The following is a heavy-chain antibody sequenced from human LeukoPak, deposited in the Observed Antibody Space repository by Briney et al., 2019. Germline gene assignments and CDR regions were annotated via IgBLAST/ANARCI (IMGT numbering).Heavy chain of an antibody. CDR3: AREATTLPSPLGY. J-gene: IGHJ4*02. D-gene: IGHD4-17*01. CDR1: GYTFTGYY. V-gene: IGHV1-2*06. Sequence: GASVKVSCRASGYTFTGYYMHWVRQAPGQGLEWMGRINPNSGDTNYAQKFQGRVTMTRDTPITTAYLELSGLRSDDTALFYCAREATTLPSPLGYWGQGTLVTVSS. CDR2: INPNSGDT.